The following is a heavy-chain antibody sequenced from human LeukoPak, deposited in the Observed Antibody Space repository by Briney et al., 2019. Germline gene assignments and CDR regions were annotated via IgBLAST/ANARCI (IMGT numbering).Heavy chain of an antibody. D-gene: IGHD2-15*01. Sequence: GGSLRLSCAISGFSFDDYCITWVRQIPGKGLEWVSCISWSGGGTRYADSVKGRFSISGDNAKNSVYLQMNSLRAEDTAIYHCERATPRQCPRRRILSFYYMDVWGEGTTVTVSS. CDR1: GFSFDDYC. J-gene: IGHJ6*03. V-gene: IGHV3-20*01. CDR2: ISWSGGGT. CDR3: ERATPRQCPRRRILSFYYMDV.